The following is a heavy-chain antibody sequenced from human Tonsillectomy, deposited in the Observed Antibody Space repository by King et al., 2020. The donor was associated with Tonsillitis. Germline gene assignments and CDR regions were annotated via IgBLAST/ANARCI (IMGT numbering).Heavy chain of an antibody. CDR1: GYSFTSYG. J-gene: IGHJ5*02. CDR2: IRVYNGNT. D-gene: IGHD5-24*01. V-gene: IGHV1-18*01. Sequence: QLVQSGAEVKKPGASVKVSCKASGYSFTSYGINWVRQAPGQGLEWMGWIRVYNGNTNYAQRFQGRVTMTTDTSTSTAYMELRSLRSDDTAVYFCARDPGMPTNNWFDPWGQGTLVTVSS. CDR3: ARDPGMPTNNWFDP.